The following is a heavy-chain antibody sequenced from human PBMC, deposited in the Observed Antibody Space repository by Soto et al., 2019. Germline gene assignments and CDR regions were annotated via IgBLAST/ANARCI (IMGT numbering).Heavy chain of an antibody. CDR2: IDWDDDK. CDR3: ARSYMVRGVIDAFDI. D-gene: IGHD3-10*01. J-gene: IGHJ3*02. CDR1: WFSLRTSGMR. V-gene: IGHV2-70*04. Sequence: GPTLVNPTQTLTLTCTFSWFSLRTSGMRVSWIRQPPGKALEWLARIDWDDDKFYSTSLKTRLTISKDTSKNQVVLTMTNMDPVDTATYYCARSYMVRGVIDAFDIWGQGTMVTVSS.